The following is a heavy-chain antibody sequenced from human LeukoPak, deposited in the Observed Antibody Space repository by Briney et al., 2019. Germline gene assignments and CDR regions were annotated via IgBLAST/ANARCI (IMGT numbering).Heavy chain of an antibody. J-gene: IGHJ5*02. V-gene: IGHV5-51*01. Sequence: GESLKISCKGSGYSFTSYWIAWVRQMPGKGLEWMGIIYPGDSDTRYSPSFQGQVTISADKSISTAYLQWSSLKASDTAMYYCARVAPQYQLLLDWFDPWGQGTLVTVSS. CDR3: ARVAPQYQLLLDWFDP. CDR1: GYSFTSYW. CDR2: IYPGDSDT. D-gene: IGHD2-2*01.